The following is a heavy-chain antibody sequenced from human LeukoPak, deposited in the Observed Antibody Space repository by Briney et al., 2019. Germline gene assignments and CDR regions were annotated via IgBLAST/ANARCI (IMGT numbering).Heavy chain of an antibody. CDR3: ARLKATVSIHAYFDS. Sequence: PSETLSLTCTVSGYSISTGYYWGWIRQPPGKGLEWIGSVYLGRPTYYNPSLKSRVTMSMDTSKNQLSLKLSSVTAADTAVYYCARLKATVSIHAYFDSRGQGTLVTVSS. V-gene: IGHV4-38-2*02. J-gene: IGHJ4*02. CDR2: VYLGRPT. D-gene: IGHD4-17*01. CDR1: GYSISTGYY.